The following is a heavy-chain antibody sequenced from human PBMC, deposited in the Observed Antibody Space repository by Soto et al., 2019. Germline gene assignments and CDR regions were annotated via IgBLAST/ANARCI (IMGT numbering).Heavy chain of an antibody. V-gene: IGHV3-23*01. CDR1: GFTFSSYA. Sequence: GGSLRLSCAASGFTFSSYAMSWVRQAPGKGLEWVSAISGSGGSTYYADSVKGRFTISRDNSKNTLYLQMNSLRAEDTAVYACAKDPPPMLNIAAAGGYWGQGTLVTVSS. D-gene: IGHD6-25*01. CDR2: ISGSGGST. CDR3: AKDPPPMLNIAAAGGY. J-gene: IGHJ4*02.